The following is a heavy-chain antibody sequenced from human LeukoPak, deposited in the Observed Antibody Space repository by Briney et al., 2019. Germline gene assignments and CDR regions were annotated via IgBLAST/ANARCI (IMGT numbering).Heavy chain of an antibody. CDR3: ARATSSQDFGSGTKAFDI. CDR2: TYSSGSA. CDR1: GGSTSTYY. J-gene: IGHJ3*02. Sequence: PSETLSLTCTVSGGSTSTYYWNWIRQPAGKGLEWIGRTYSSGSATYNPSLKSRVSMSVDTSKNQFSLKLSSVTAADTAIYYCARATSSQDFGSGTKAFDIWGQGAMVTVSS. V-gene: IGHV4-4*07. D-gene: IGHD3-3*01.